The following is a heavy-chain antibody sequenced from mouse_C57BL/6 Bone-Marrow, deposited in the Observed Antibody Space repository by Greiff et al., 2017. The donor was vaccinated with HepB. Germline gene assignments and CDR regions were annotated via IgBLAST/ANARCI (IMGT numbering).Heavy chain of an antibody. Sequence: VQLQQSVAELVRPGASVKLSCTASGFNITNTYMHWVKQRPEQGLEWIGRIDPANGNTKYAPKFQGKATITADTSSNTAYLRLSSLTSENTAIYTGPNCGSDYACFPFWGQGTRVTVSA. CDR3: PNCGSDYACFPF. CDR2: IDPANGNT. J-gene: IGHJ3*01. D-gene: IGHD2-4*01. CDR1: GFNITNTY. V-gene: IGHV14-3*01.